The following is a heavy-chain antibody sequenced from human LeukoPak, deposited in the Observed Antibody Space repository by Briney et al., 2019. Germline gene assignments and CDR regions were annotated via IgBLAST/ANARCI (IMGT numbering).Heavy chain of an antibody. Sequence: GGSLRLSCAASGFTFSSYGMSWVRQAPGKGLEWVSAISGRGGSTYYADSVKGRFTISRDNSKNTLYLQMNSLRAEDTAVYYCAKDSYYDYVWGSYRYTNQFDYWGQGTLVTVSS. CDR3: AKDSYYDYVWGSYRYTNQFDY. D-gene: IGHD3-16*02. CDR1: GFTFSSYG. V-gene: IGHV3-23*01. J-gene: IGHJ4*02. CDR2: ISGRGGST.